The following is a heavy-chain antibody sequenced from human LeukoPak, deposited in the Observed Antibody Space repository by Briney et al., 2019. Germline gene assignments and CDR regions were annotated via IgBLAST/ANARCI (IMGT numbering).Heavy chain of an antibody. Sequence: SETLSLTCTVSGGSISSYYWSWIRQPPGKGLEWIGYIYYSGSTNYNPSLKSRVTISVDTSKNQFSLKLSSVTAADTAVYYCARRYCSGGSCYSAGNWFDPWGQGTLVTVSS. V-gene: IGHV4-59*08. CDR3: ARRYCSGGSCYSAGNWFDP. CDR2: IYYSGST. J-gene: IGHJ5*02. D-gene: IGHD2-15*01. CDR1: GGSISSYY.